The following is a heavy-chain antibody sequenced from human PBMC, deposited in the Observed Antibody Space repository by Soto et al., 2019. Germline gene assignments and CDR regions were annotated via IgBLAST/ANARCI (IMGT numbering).Heavy chain of an antibody. D-gene: IGHD2-2*01. CDR1: GGSISSYY. Sequence: SETLSLTCTVSGGSISSYYWSWIRQPPGKGLEWIGYIYYSGSTNYNPSLKSRVTISVDTSKNQFSLKPISVTAADTAVYYCARDLVVPAAIPYYYYYYGIDVWGQGTTVTVSS. J-gene: IGHJ6*02. CDR2: IYYSGST. CDR3: ARDLVVPAAIPYYYYYYGIDV. V-gene: IGHV4-59*01.